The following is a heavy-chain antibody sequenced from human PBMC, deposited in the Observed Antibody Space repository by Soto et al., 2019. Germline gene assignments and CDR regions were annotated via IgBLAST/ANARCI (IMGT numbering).Heavy chain of an antibody. CDR3: AKDPMHYYDSSGYPYYFDY. J-gene: IGHJ4*02. Sequence: GGSLRLSCAASGFTFSSYAMSWVRQAPGKGLEWVSAISGSGGSTYYADSVKGRFTISRDNSKNTLYLQMNSLRAEDTAVYYCAKDPMHYYDSSGYPYYFDYWGQGTLVTVS. V-gene: IGHV3-23*01. CDR2: ISGSGGST. D-gene: IGHD3-22*01. CDR1: GFTFSSYA.